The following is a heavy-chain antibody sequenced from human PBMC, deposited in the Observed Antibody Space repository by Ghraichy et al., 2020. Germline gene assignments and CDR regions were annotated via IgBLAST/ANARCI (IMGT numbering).Heavy chain of an antibody. D-gene: IGHD3-16*02. Sequence: SQTLSLTCTVSGGSISSYYWSWIRQPPGKGLEWIGYIYYSGSTNYNPSLKSRVTISVDTSKNQFSLKLSSVTAADTAVYYCARVTPYDYVWGSYRPDHFDYWGQGTLVTVSS. CDR1: GGSISSYY. CDR2: IYYSGST. CDR3: ARVTPYDYVWGSYRPDHFDY. V-gene: IGHV4-59*01. J-gene: IGHJ4*02.